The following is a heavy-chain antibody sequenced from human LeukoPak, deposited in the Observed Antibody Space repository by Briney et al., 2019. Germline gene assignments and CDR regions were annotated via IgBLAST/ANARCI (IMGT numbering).Heavy chain of an antibody. CDR2: ISYSGST. CDR3: ARGYSRSWYQAVVYIWLDP. CDR1: GGGISPYY. Sequence: SETLSLTCTVSGGGISPYYWTWIRQPPGKGLEWIGYISYSGSTNYNPSLKSRVTISVDTSKNQFSLNLTSVTAAGTAVYYCARGYSRSWYQAVVYIWLDPWGQGTLVTVSS. J-gene: IGHJ5*02. V-gene: IGHV4-59*01. D-gene: IGHD6-13*01.